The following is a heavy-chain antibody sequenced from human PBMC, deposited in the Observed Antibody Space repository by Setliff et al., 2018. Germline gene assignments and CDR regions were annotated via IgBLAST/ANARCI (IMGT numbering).Heavy chain of an antibody. Sequence: SETLSLTCRVSGGSISSGNYYWGLIRQPPGKGLEWVATIYYSGSTYSNPSLKSRLIISVDAPDNQFSVKLSSVTAADTAVYYGARHKSNGSGSYPSLYMDVWGKGIMVTVSS. D-gene: IGHD3-10*01. CDR3: ARHKSNGSGSYPSLYMDV. CDR1: GGSISSGNYY. CDR2: IYYSGST. V-gene: IGHV4-39*01. J-gene: IGHJ6*03.